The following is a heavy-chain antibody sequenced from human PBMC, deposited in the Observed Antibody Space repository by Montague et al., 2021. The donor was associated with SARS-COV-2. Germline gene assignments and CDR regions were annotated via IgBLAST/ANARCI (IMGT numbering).Heavy chain of an antibody. V-gene: IGHV4-59*01. Sequence: SETLSLTCTVSGGSISGYSWSWIRQPPGKGLEWIGYIYYSGSTKYNPFLESRVTVSVDRSKNQVSLKLSSVTAADTAVYYCASLVRSCTNGVCRPCYCYAMDVWGQGTTVTVSS. CDR3: ASLVRSCTNGVCRPCYCYAMDV. D-gene: IGHD2-8*01. CDR1: GGSISGYS. J-gene: IGHJ6*02. CDR2: IYYSGST.